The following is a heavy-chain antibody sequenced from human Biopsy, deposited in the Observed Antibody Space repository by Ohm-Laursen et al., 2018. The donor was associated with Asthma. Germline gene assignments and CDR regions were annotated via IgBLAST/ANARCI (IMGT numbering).Heavy chain of an antibody. CDR3: ARGDTGGWSQYYFDY. D-gene: IGHD2-8*02. Sequence: SLRLSCAASGFVFSQSGMHWVRQAPGKGLEWVANIKQDGGETSYMDSVKGRFTISRDYSKNTLYLQMHSLRAEDTAVYYCARGDTGGWSQYYFDYWGQGTLVTVSS. V-gene: IGHV3-7*03. CDR1: GFVFSQSG. J-gene: IGHJ4*02. CDR2: IKQDGGET.